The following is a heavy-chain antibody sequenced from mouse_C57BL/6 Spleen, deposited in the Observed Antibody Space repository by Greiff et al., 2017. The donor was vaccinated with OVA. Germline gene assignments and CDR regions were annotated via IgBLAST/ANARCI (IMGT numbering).Heavy chain of an antibody. CDR3: ARFSYGSSYAAMDY. D-gene: IGHD1-1*01. V-gene: IGHV1-55*01. J-gene: IGHJ4*01. CDR2: IYPGSGST. Sequence: VQLQQPGAELVKPGASVKMSCKASGYTFTSYWITWVKQRPGQGLEWIGDIYPGSGSTNYNEKFKSKATLTVDTSSSTAYMQLSSLTSEDSAVYYCARFSYGSSYAAMDYWGQGTSVTVSS. CDR1: GYTFTSYW.